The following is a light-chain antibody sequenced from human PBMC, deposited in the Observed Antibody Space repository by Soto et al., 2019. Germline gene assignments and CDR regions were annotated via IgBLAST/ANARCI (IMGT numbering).Light chain of an antibody. CDR3: QQYGSSGT. CDR2: GAS. J-gene: IGKJ1*01. Sequence: EIVMTQSPATLSVSPGERATLSCRASQSVSSNLAWYQLKPGQAPRLLIYGASTRATGIPDRFSGSGPGTDFTLTISRLEPEDFAVYYCQQYGSSGTFGQGTKVDIK. CDR1: QSVSSN. V-gene: IGKV3-20*01.